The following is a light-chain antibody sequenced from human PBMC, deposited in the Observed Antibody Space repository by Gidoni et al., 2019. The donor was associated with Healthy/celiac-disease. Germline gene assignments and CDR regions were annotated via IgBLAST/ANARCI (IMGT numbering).Light chain of an antibody. Sequence: DIQLTQSPSFLSASVGDRVTIPCRASQGISSYLAWYQQKPGKAPKLLIYAASTVQSGVPSRFSGSGSGTEFTLTISSLQPEDFATYYGQQLNSYLLFGHGTKVDIK. CDR2: AAS. CDR3: QQLNSYLL. V-gene: IGKV1-9*01. CDR1: QGISSY. J-gene: IGKJ3*01.